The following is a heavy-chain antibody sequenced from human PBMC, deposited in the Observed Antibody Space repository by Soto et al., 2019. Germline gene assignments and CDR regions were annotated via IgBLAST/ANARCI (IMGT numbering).Heavy chain of an antibody. J-gene: IGHJ4*02. CDR1: GYTFTSYG. V-gene: IGHV1-18*01. CDR2: ISAYNGNT. Sequence: ASVKVSCKASGYTFTSYGISWVRQAPGQGLEGMGWISAYNGNTNYAQKLQGRVTMTTDTSTSTAYMELRSLRSDDTAVYYCASTIYCSGGSCSELGYWGQGALVTVSS. CDR3: ASTIYCSGGSCSELGY. D-gene: IGHD2-15*01.